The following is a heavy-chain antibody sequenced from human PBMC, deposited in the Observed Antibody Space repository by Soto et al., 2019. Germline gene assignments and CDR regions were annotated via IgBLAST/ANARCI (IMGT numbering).Heavy chain of an antibody. V-gene: IGHV1-8*01. CDR2: VNPNSGNT. CDR3: ARGITSGYSAYYFDY. Sequence: GAPVKVSCQASGYTFTSYDINWVRQATGQGLEWMGWVNPNSGNTGYAQKFQGRVTMTRNTSIRTAYMELSSLRSEDTATYFCARGITSGYSAYYFDYWGQGTLVTVSS. J-gene: IGHJ4*02. CDR1: GYTFTSYD. D-gene: IGHD3-22*01.